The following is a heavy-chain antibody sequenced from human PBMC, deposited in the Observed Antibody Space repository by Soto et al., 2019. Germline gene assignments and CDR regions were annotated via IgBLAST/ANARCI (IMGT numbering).Heavy chain of an antibody. J-gene: IGHJ4*02. V-gene: IGHV3-33*01. D-gene: IGHD2-15*01. Sequence: QVQLVESGGGVVQPGRSLRLSCAASGFTFSSYGMHWVRQAPGKGLEWVAVIWYDGSNKYYADSVKGRFTISRDNSKNTLYLQMNRLRAEDTAVYYCARDGCSGGSCPLDYWGQGTLVTVSS. CDR3: ARDGCSGGSCPLDY. CDR2: IWYDGSNK. CDR1: GFTFSSYG.